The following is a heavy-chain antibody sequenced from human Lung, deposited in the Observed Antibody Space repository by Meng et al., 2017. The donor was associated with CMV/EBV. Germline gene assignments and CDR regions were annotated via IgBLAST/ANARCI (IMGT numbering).Heavy chain of an antibody. Sequence: ASXXVSXKASGYSFTSYHMHWVRQAPGQGLEWMGMINPGGSTIYAQKFQGRVTMPRDTSTSTVYMELKSLRSEDTAVYYCVVNLGDFSNYASSFDYWGQGTXVTVSS. CDR3: VVNLGDFSNYASSFDY. CDR1: GYSFTSYH. J-gene: IGHJ4*02. CDR2: INPGGST. V-gene: IGHV1-46*01. D-gene: IGHD4-11*01.